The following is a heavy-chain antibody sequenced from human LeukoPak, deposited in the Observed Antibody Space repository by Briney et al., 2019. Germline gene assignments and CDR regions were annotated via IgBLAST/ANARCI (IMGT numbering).Heavy chain of an antibody. CDR3: ARASGPLSF. CDR2: ISYDGSNK. D-gene: IGHD2-15*01. CDR1: GFTFSSYA. Sequence: PGRSLRLSCAASGFTFSSYAMHWVRQAPGKGLELVAVISYDGSNKYYADSVKGRFTISRDNSKNTLYLQMNSLRAEDTAVYYCARASGPLSFWGQGTLVTVSS. J-gene: IGHJ4*02. V-gene: IGHV3-30-3*01.